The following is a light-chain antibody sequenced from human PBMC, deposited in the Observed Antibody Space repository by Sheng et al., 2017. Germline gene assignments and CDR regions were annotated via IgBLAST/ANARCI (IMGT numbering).Light chain of an antibody. Sequence: QSALTQPASVSGSPGQSVIISCTGTHNDVGRFDYVSWYHQLPDKVPKLIIFDVTRRPSGVSDRFSGSKSGNTASLTISGLRTDDEGLYYCSSYTATSTLDVIFGGGTKLTV. CDR3: SSYTATSTLDVI. V-gene: IGLV2-14*03. CDR2: DVT. CDR1: HNDVGRFDY. J-gene: IGLJ2*01.